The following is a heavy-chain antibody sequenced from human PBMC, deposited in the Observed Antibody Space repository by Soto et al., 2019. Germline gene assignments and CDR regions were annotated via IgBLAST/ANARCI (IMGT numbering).Heavy chain of an antibody. V-gene: IGHV4-59*01. D-gene: IGHD5-18*01. Sequence: QVQLQESGPGLVKPSETLSLTCTVSGGSISSYYWSWIRQPPGKGLEWIGYIYYSGSTNYNPSLKSRVNISVDTSKNQFSLKLSSVTAADTAVYYCARFPRGYSYGHFDYWGQGTLVTVSS. CDR3: ARFPRGYSYGHFDY. CDR1: GGSISSYY. J-gene: IGHJ4*02. CDR2: IYYSGST.